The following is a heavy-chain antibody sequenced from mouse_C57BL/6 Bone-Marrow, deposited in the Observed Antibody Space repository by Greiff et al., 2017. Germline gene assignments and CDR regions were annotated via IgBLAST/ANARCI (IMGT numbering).Heavy chain of an antibody. CDR3: ARSYDYGDYTMDY. V-gene: IGHV1-64*01. CDR2: MHPNGGSP. Sequence: QVQLQQPGAELVKPGASVKLSCKASGYTFTNYWMHWVKQRPGQGLEWIGMMHPNGGSPDYNEKFKSEATLSVDKSSRTAYMKLSSLTSEDSAVYYCARSYDYGDYTMDYWGQGTSVTVSS. J-gene: IGHJ4*01. CDR1: GYTFTNYW. D-gene: IGHD2-4*01.